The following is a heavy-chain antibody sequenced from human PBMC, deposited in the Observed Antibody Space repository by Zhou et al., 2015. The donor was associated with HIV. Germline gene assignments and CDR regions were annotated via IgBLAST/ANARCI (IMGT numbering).Heavy chain of an antibody. V-gene: IGHV1-3*04. CDR3: ARVARGSGSYYPYYYYMDV. CDR1: GYTFSIYG. D-gene: IGHD3-10*01. J-gene: IGHJ6*03. CDR2: IHTGNGRT. Sequence: QVQLVQSGAEVTKPGASVKVSCKTSGYTFSIYGVHWVRQAPGQRPEWIGWIHTGNGRTKYSQNFQGRVIITRDTSASTAYMEMSSLKSEDTAVYYCARVARGSGSYYPYYYYMDVWGKGTTVTVSS.